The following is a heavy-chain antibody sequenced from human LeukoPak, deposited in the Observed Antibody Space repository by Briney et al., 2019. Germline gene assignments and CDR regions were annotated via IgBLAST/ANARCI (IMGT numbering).Heavy chain of an antibody. CDR2: LSGSGAAT. V-gene: IGHV3-23*01. CDR3: AGSRGDY. J-gene: IGHJ4*02. D-gene: IGHD5/OR15-5a*01. CDR1: GFTFSTFA. Sequence: GGSLRLSCAASGFTFSTFAMNWVRQTPEKGLEWVSSLSGSGAATYYADSVKGRFTISRDNAKSTLYLQMNSVGVEDTAVYYCAGSRGDYWGQGTLVLVSS.